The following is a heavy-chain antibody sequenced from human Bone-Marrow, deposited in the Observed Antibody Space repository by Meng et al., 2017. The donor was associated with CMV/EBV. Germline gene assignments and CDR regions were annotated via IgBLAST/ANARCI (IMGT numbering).Heavy chain of an antibody. Sequence: GESLKISCAASEFTFSSYAMHWVRQAPGKGLEWVAYIRYDGSNKYHADSVKGRFTISRDNFKNTLFLQMNSLRAEDTAVYYCASGGDLTYWGQGTLVTVSS. D-gene: IGHD2-21*02. CDR3: ASGGDLTY. CDR1: EFTFSSYA. J-gene: IGHJ4*02. V-gene: IGHV3-30*02. CDR2: IRYDGSNK.